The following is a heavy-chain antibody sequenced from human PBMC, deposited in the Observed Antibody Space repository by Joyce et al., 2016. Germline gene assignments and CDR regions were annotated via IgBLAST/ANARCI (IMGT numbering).Heavy chain of an antibody. CDR3: ARHDVLTGYYLLY. Sequence: QVQLVQSGAEVKKPGSSVKVSCKASGGTFSNYAISWVRQAPGQGLEWVGGIIPISGIPNCAQKFQGRVTMTADESTSTPYLELKRLTSDDTAVYYCARHDVLTGYYLLYWGQGTLVTVSS. J-gene: IGHJ4*02. CDR1: GGTFSNYA. CDR2: IIPISGIP. D-gene: IGHD3-9*01. V-gene: IGHV1-69*01.